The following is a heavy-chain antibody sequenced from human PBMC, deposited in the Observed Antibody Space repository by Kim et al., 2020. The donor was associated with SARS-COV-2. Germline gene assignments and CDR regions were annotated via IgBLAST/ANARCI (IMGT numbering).Heavy chain of an antibody. J-gene: IGHJ4*02. Sequence: SETLSLTCAVYGGSFSGYYWSWIRQPPGKGLEWIGEINHSGSTNYNPSLKSRVTISVDTSKNQFSLKLSSVTAADTAVYYCARGYIQQLVHFGVAGRRDSYYFDYWGQGTLVTVSS. CDR3: ARGYIQQLVHFGVAGRRDSYYFDY. V-gene: IGHV4-34*01. D-gene: IGHD6-13*01. CDR1: GGSFSGYY. CDR2: INHSGST.